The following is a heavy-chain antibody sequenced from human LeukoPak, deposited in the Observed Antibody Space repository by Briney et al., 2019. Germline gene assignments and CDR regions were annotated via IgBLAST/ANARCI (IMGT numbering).Heavy chain of an antibody. CDR3: AKDTGLLWFGDYYYMDV. J-gene: IGHJ6*03. CDR1: GFTFSSYG. D-gene: IGHD3-10*01. Sequence: PGGSLRLSCAASGFTFSSYGMHWVRQAPGKGLEWVAFIRYDGSNKYYADSVKGRFTISRDNSKNTLYLQMNSLRAGDTAVYYCAKDTGLLWFGDYYYMDVWGKGTTVTISS. CDR2: IRYDGSNK. V-gene: IGHV3-30*02.